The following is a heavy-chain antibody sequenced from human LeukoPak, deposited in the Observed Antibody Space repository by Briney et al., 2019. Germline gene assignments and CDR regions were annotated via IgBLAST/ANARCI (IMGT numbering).Heavy chain of an antibody. D-gene: IGHD6-13*01. V-gene: IGHV5-51*01. Sequence: GESLKISCQGSGYSFTNYWIGWVRQMPGKGLEWMGIIYPADSDARYSPSFQGQVTISVDKSISTVYLQWNSLKASDSAMYYCGASPAATGTERYYWGQGTLVTVSS. CDR1: GYSFTNYW. CDR3: GASPAATGTERYY. J-gene: IGHJ4*02. CDR2: IYPADSDA.